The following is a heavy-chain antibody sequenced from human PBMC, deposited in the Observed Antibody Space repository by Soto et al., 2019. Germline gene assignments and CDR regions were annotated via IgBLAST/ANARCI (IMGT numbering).Heavy chain of an antibody. CDR3: ARXPYQDYGDSYYDYALHA. D-gene: IGHD4-17*01. Sequence: SETLSLTSSVTGDSVSDGDYSWSWIRQPPGKGLEWIGYIYYIGGPYYNPSLHSRVTISMDTSKNQVSLNLTSVIAADTTAYFCARXPYQDYGDSYYDYALHAWGPGLTVTVSS. CDR1: GDSVSDGDYS. CDR2: IYYIGGP. J-gene: IGHJ6*02. V-gene: IGHV4-30-4*01.